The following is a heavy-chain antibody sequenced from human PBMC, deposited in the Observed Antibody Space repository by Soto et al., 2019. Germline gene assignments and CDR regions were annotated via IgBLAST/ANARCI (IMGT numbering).Heavy chain of an antibody. D-gene: IGHD3-10*01. CDR1: GYTFTSYC. J-gene: IGHJ4*02. V-gene: IGHV1-18*01. Sequence: ASVKVSCKASGYTFTSYCISWVRQAPGQGLEWMGWIRTSNGNTNYAKNFQGRVTMTTDTSTSTAYMELRSLRSDDTAVYYCGRGAFGDVSFDSWGKETRVTVAS. CDR3: GRGAFGDVSFDS. CDR2: IRTSNGNT.